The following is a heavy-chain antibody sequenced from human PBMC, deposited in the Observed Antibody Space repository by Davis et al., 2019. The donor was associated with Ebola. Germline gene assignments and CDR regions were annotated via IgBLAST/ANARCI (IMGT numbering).Heavy chain of an antibody. CDR2: IYYSGST. V-gene: IGHV4-59*01. D-gene: IGHD4-23*01. J-gene: IGHJ3*02. CDR3: ARVDFTYGGNSSKAFDI. Sequence: SETLSLTCTVYGGSISSYYWSWIRQPPGKGLEWIGYIYYSGSTNYNPSLKSRVTISVDTSKNQFSLKLSSVTAADTAVYYCARVDFTYGGNSSKAFDIWGQGTKVT. CDR1: GGSISSYY.